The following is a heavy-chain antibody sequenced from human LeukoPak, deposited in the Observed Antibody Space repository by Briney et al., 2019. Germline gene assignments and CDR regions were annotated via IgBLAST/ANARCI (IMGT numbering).Heavy chain of an antibody. V-gene: IGHV1-46*01. CDR1: GYTFTSYY. CDR2: INPSGGST. D-gene: IGHD7-27*01. CDR3: ARSNHLGIEEYGAFDI. Sequence: ASVKVSCKASGYTFTSYYMHWVRQAPGQGLEWMGIINPSGGSTSYAQKFQGRVTMTRDTSASTVYMELSSLRSEDTAVYYCARSNHLGIEEYGAFDIWGQGTMVTVSS. J-gene: IGHJ3*02.